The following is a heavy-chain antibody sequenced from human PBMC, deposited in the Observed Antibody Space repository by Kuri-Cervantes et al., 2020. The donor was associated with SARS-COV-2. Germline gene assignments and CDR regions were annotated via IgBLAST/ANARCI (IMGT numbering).Heavy chain of an antibody. Sequence: SVKVSCKASGGTFNSYAMNWMRQAPGQGLEWLGGIISIYGTANYAQKFQGRITLTADKSTTTAYMELSNLRSVDTAIYYCATVMGVGVFEIWGQGTMVTVSS. D-gene: IGHD2-15*01. CDR3: ATVMGVGVFEI. J-gene: IGHJ3*02. V-gene: IGHV1-69*06. CDR2: IISIYGTA. CDR1: GGTFNSYA.